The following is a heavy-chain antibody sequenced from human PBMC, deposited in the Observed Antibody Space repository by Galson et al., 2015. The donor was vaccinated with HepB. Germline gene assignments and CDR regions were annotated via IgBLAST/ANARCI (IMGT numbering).Heavy chain of an antibody. CDR2: INPSGGST. CDR3: GREGHDAFDI. Sequence: SVKVSCKASGYTFTSYYMHWVRQAPGQGLEWMGIINPSGGSTSYAQKLQGRVTMTRDTSTSTVYMELSSLRSEDTAVYYCGREGHDAFDIWGQGTMVTVSS. CDR1: GYTFTSYY. V-gene: IGHV1-46*04. J-gene: IGHJ3*02.